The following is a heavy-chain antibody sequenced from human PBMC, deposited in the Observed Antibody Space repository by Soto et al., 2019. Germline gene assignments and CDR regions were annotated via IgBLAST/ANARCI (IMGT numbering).Heavy chain of an antibody. CDR2: ISSYYGNT. CDR1: GYTFITYG. V-gene: IGHV1-18*01. CDR3: ARDRPTSSIRARDYYFAMDV. Sequence: QVQLVQSGAEVKKPGASVKVSCKASGYTFITYGISWVRQAPGQGLEWMGWISSYYGNTNYAQKLQGRVTMTTDTSTTTAYMELRRLISDDTAVYHCARDRPTSSIRARDYYFAMDVWGQGTTVSVSS. D-gene: IGHD6-6*01. J-gene: IGHJ6*02.